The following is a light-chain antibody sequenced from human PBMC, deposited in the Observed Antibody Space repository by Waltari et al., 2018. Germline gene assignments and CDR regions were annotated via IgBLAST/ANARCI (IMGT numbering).Light chain of an antibody. CDR3: QQISGAQWA. CDR2: RAS. CDR1: QIFSSDY. J-gene: IGKJ1*01. Sequence: EIVLTQSPGTLSLSPGERATLSCRASQIFSSDYLAWYQHKHGQSPRLLLYRASSRATGIPDRFSGSGSGTDFTLTISGLGPEDSAVYYCQQISGAQWAFGQGTRVEI. V-gene: IGKV3-20*01.